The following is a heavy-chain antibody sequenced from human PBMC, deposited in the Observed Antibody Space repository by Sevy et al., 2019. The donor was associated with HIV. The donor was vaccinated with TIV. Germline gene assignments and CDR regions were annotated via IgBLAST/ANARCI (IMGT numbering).Heavy chain of an antibody. Sequence: GGSLRLSCAASGFTFSNAWMSWVRQAPGKGLEWVGRIKSKTDGGTTDYAAPAKGRFTISRYDSKNTLYLQMNSLKTEYTAVYYCTTAAHYDSRGYYYDWYFGLWGRGTLVTSSS. J-gene: IGHJ2*01. CDR2: IKSKTDGGTT. CDR1: GFTFSNAW. D-gene: IGHD3-22*01. V-gene: IGHV3-15*01. CDR3: TTAAHYDSRGYYYDWYFGL.